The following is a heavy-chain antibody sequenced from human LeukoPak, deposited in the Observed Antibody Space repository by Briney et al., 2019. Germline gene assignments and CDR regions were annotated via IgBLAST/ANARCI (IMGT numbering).Heavy chain of an antibody. V-gene: IGHV3-23*01. CDR2: ISGRGGST. Sequence: VGSVRPSCAASGFTFSSYAMSWVRQAPGKGLEWVLAISGRGGSTYYADSVKGRFTISRDNSKNTLYLQMNSLRAEDTAVYYCAKDSQYYDSSGYYYFDYWGQGTLVTVSS. D-gene: IGHD3-22*01. CDR3: AKDSQYYDSSGYYYFDY. J-gene: IGHJ4*02. CDR1: GFTFSSYA.